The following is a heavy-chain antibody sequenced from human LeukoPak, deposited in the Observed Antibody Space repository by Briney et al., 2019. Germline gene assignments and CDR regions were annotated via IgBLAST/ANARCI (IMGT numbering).Heavy chain of an antibody. J-gene: IGHJ3*02. CDR1: GGTLSSYA. V-gene: IGHV1-69*13. CDR2: IIPIFGTA. D-gene: IGHD2/OR15-2a*01. CDR3: ARDGLLPGHDAFDI. Sequence: GASVKVSCKASGGTLSSYAISWVRQAPGQGLEWMGGIIPIFGTANYAQKFQGRVTITADESTSTAYMELSSLRSEDTAVYYCARDGLLPGHDAFDIWGQGTMVTVSS.